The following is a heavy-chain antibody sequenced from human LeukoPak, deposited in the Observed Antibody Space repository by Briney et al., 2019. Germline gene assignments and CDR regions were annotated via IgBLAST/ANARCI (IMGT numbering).Heavy chain of an antibody. J-gene: IGHJ5*01. CDR2: ISNSGSST. D-gene: IGHD3-16*02. CDR1: GFTFSNYA. Sequence: GGSLRLSCAASGFTFSNYAMSWVRQAPGEGLEWVSGISNSGSSTYYANSVKGRFTISRDNSMSTLFLQMNSLRVEDTALYYCTKISSRSVTRSYADSWGQGNLVTDSS. CDR3: TKISSRSVTRSYADS. V-gene: IGHV3-23*01.